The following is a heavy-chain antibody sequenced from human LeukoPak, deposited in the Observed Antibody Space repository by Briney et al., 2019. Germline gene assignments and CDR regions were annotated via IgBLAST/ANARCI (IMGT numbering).Heavy chain of an antibody. CDR3: ARDSYGSGISGNFDY. CDR2: ISSSSSYI. V-gene: IGHV3-21*01. J-gene: IGHJ4*02. D-gene: IGHD3-10*01. Sequence: GGSLRLSCAASGFTFSSYSMNWVRQAPGKGLEWVSSISSSSSYIYYADSVKGRFTISRDNAKNSLYLQMNGLRAEDTAVYYCARDSYGSGISGNFDYWGQGTLVTVSS. CDR1: GFTFSSYS.